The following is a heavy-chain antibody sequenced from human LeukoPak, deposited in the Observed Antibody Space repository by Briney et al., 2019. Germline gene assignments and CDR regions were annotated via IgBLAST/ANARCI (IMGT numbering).Heavy chain of an antibody. D-gene: IGHD2-2*01. V-gene: IGHV1-2*02. CDR1: GYTFTGYY. J-gene: IGHJ4*02. Sequence: GASVKVSCKASGYTFTGYYMHWVRQAPGQGLEWMGWINPNSGGTNYAQKLQGRVTMTTDTSTSTAYMELRSLRSDDTAMYYCARVLPYHSAPYYFEYWGQGTLVTVSS. CDR3: ARVLPYHSAPYYFEY. CDR2: INPNSGGT.